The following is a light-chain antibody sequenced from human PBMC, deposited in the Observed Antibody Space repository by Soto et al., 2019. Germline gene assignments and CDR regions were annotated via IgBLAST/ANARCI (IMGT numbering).Light chain of an antibody. CDR1: QSVSSY. Sequence: EIVLTQSPAPLSLSPGERATLSCSASQSVSSYLAWYQQKRGQAPSLLIYDASNRATGIPARFSGSGSGTDFSLTLSSLEPEDFAVYYCQQRSSWPLTFGGGTKVEIK. V-gene: IGKV3-11*01. CDR3: QQRSSWPLT. J-gene: IGKJ4*01. CDR2: DAS.